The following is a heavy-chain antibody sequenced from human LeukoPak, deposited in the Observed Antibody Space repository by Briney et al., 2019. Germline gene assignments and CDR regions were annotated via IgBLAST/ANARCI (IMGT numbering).Heavy chain of an antibody. J-gene: IGHJ4*02. D-gene: IGHD3-22*01. CDR3: ASCYYDTSGHYQEVY. V-gene: IGHV1-2*02. Sequence: ASVTVSCKASAYTFTGYYLHWVRQAPGQGLEWMGWINPNSGDTNYAPKFQGRVTMTRDTSISTAYMELSRLTSDDTAVYYCASCYYDTSGHYQEVYCGQGTLVTVSS. CDR2: INPNSGDT. CDR1: AYTFTGYY.